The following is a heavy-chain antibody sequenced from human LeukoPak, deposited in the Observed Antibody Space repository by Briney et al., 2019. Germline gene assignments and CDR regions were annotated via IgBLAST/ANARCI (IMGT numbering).Heavy chain of an antibody. J-gene: IGHJ2*01. CDR1: GYTFTSYG. Sequence: ASVKVSCKATGYTFTSYGISWMRQAPGQGLEWMGWISAYNGNTNYAQKLQGRVTITRNTSISTAYMELSSLRSEDTAVYYCARGRRYTAMAVAWYFDLWGRGTLVTVSS. CDR2: ISAYNGNT. V-gene: IGHV1-18*01. CDR3: ARGRRYTAMAVAWYFDL. D-gene: IGHD5-18*01.